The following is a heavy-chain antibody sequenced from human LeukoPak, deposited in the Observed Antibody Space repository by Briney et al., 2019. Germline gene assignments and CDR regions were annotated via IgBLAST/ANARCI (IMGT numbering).Heavy chain of an antibody. CDR1: GYTFTSFD. Sequence: APVKVSCKASGYTFTSFDINWVRQATGQGLEWMGWMNPNSGDTAYAQNFQGRVTISRTTSQSTAYMELSSLRSEDTAVYYCASANYQHWGQGTLVTVSS. V-gene: IGHV1-8*03. CDR3: ASANYQH. J-gene: IGHJ1*01. D-gene: IGHD2-8*01. CDR2: MNPNSGDT.